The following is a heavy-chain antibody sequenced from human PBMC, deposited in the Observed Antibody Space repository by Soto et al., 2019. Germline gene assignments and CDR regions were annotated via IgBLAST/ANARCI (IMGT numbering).Heavy chain of an antibody. D-gene: IGHD3-10*01. CDR1: GFTFGSRA. CDR2: ITDTGGDS. J-gene: IGHJ4*01. CDR3: ASGSKDSYPGSRIFDF. V-gene: IGHV3-23*01. Sequence: GGSLRLSCVASGFTFGSRAMGWVRQAPGEGLEWVSTITDTGGDSKSADSVRGRFAIPRDNSRNTLYLQMSSLRAEDSAVYYCASGSKDSYPGSRIFDFWGRGTLVTVSS.